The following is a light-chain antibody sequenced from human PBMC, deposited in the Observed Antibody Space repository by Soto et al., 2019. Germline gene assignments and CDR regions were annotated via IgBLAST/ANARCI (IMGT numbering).Light chain of an antibody. CDR1: QSLLHSNGYNY. CDR2: LGS. J-gene: IGKJ4*01. V-gene: IGKV2-28*01. CDR3: KQALQTPRT. Sequence: DIVMTQSPLSLPVTPGEPASISCRSSQSLLHSNGYNYLDWYLQKPGQSPQLLIYLGSNRASGVPDRFSGSGSGTDFTLKISRVEAEDVRVYYCKQALQTPRTFGVGTKVEIK.